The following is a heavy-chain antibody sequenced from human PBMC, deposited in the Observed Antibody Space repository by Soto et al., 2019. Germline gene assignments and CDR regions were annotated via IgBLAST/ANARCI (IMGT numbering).Heavy chain of an antibody. CDR2: IDWDDDK. V-gene: IGHV2-70*01. CDR3: ARTPIVGATHYGMDV. D-gene: IGHD1-26*01. Sequence: SGPTLVNPTQTLTLTCTFSGFSLSTSGMCVSWIRQPPGKALDWLALIDWDDDKYYSTSLKTRLTISKDTSKNQVVLTMTNMDHVDTATYYCARTPIVGATHYGMDVWGQGTTVAV. J-gene: IGHJ6*02. CDR1: GFSLSTSGMC.